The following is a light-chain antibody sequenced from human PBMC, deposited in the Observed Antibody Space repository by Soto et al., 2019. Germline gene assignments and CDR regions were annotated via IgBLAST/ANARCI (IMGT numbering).Light chain of an antibody. CDR2: DSS. Sequence: IVLTDNPVTFLFSTPDRATISCMASQSVSRSFLAWYQQKPGQAPRLLIFDSSNRATGIPARFSGSGYGTDFTLSISSLEPEDFAVYYCQQRLIWPIKFGQGTLLEIK. CDR3: QQRLIWPIK. J-gene: IGKJ5*01. CDR1: QSVSRSF. V-gene: IGKV3-11*01.